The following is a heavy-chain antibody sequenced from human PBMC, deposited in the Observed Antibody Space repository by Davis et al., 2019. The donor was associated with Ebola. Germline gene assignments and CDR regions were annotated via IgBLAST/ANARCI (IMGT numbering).Heavy chain of an antibody. D-gene: IGHD2-21*01. V-gene: IGHV3-23*05. CDR2: IGSNSNGR. Sequence: PGGSLRLSCAASGFTSGCCAMNWVRQAPGKGLEWVPGIGSNSNGRHYADSVKGRFTISRDDSKNTLYLQMNNLRAEDKAVYYCAKDLLWWSASDVWGQGTTVIVSS. J-gene: IGHJ6*02. CDR1: GFTSGCCA. CDR3: AKDLLWWSASDV.